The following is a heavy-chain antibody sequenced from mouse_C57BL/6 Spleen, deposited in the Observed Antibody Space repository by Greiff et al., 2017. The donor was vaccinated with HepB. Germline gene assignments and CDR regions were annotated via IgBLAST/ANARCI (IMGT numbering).Heavy chain of an antibody. V-gene: IGHV3-6*01. CDR2: ISYDGSN. D-gene: IGHD1-1*01. CDR3: ARNLRGEFDY. Sequence: EVKLEESGPGLVKPSQSLSLTCSVTGYSITSGYYWNWIRQFPGNKLEWMGYISYDGSNNYNPSLKNRISITRDTSKNQFFLKLNSVTTEDTATYYCARNLRGEFDYWGQGTTLTVSS. J-gene: IGHJ2*01. CDR1: GYSITSGYY.